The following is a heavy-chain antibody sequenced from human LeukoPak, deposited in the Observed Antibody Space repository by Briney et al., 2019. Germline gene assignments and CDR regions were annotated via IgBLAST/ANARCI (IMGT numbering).Heavy chain of an antibody. D-gene: IGHD3-10*01. CDR2: IWYDGNNK. CDR3: AKSYDNHNWYFHL. CDR1: GFTFSTYG. Sequence: QPGRSLRLSCAASGFTFSTYGMNWVRQAPGKGLEWVAIIWYDGNNKYYADSVKGRFTISRGNSKNTLYLQMNSLRADDTAVYYCAKSYDNHNWYFHLWGRGTLVTVSS. J-gene: IGHJ2*01. V-gene: IGHV3-33*06.